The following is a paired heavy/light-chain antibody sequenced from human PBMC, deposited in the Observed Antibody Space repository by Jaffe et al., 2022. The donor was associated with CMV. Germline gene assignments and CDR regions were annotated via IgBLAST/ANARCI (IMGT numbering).Heavy chain of an antibody. CDR1: GGSISRSGYY. V-gene: IGHV4-31*03. Sequence: QVQLQESGPGLVKPSQTLSLTCTVSGGSISRSGYYWSWIRQLPGKGLEWIGNVYYTGRPYYNPSLESRVTMSVDTSKNQFSLRLNSLTAADTAVYFCARYCSGDSCYSRFDYWGQGALVTVSS. CDR3: ARYCSGDSCYSRFDY. CDR2: VYYTGRP. D-gene: IGHD2-15*01. J-gene: IGHJ4*02.
Light chain of an antibody. V-gene: IGLV2-23*02. CDR2: EVT. CDR3: CSPASVNTLV. Sequence: QSALTQPASVSGSPGQSITISCTGTSSDVGSYDLVSWYQQHPGKAPKLMIYEVTKRPSGVSSRFSGSKSGNTASLTIAGLQTEDEADYYCCSPASVNTLVFGGGTKLTVL. J-gene: IGLJ2*01. CDR1: SSDVGSYDL.